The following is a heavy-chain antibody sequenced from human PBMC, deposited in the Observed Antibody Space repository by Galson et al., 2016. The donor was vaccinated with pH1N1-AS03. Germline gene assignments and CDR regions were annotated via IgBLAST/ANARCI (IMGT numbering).Heavy chain of an antibody. Sequence: SLRLSCAASAFTFSTYSMNWVRQAPGKGLEWVSFISRSGNYIYYADSVKDRFTISRDNAKNSLYLQMNSLRAGDTAVYFCVRALTGSSGTHPYTFDYWGQGTLVIVSS. CDR3: VRALTGSSGTHPYTFDY. D-gene: IGHD3-10*01. V-gene: IGHV3-21*01. J-gene: IGHJ4*02. CDR1: AFTFSTYS. CDR2: ISRSGNYI.